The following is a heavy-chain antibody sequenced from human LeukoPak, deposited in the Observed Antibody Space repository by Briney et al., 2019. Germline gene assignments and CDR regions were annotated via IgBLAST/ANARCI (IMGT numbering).Heavy chain of an antibody. CDR1: GFTFSSYA. CDR3: AKSRGSDSGRGEITNFDY. D-gene: IGHD1-26*01. J-gene: IGHJ4*02. V-gene: IGHV3-23*01. CDR2: ISGSGGST. Sequence: PGGSLRLSCAASGFTFSSYAMSWVRQAPGKGLEWVSAISGSGGSTYYADSVKGRFTISRDNSKNTLYLQMNSLRAEDTAVYYCAKSRGSDSGRGEITNFDYWGQGTLVTVSS.